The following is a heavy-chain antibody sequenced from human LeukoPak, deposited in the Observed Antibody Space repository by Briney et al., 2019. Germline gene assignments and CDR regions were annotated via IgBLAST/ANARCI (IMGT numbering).Heavy chain of an antibody. CDR2: IYYSGST. D-gene: IGHD2-2*01. CDR3: ARENSWGVVPAATFDP. J-gene: IGHJ5*02. Sequence: PSETLSLTCTVSGGSISGYYWSWIRQPPGKGLEWIGYIYYSGSTNYNPSLKSRVTISVDTSKNQFSLKLSSVTAADTAVYYCARENSWGVVPAATFDPWGQGTLVTVSP. V-gene: IGHV4-59*01. CDR1: GGSISGYY.